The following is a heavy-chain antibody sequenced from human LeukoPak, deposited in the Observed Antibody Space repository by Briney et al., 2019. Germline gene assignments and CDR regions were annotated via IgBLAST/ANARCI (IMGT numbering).Heavy chain of an antibody. V-gene: IGHV4-39*07. CDR3: AVSIIVVVPATSL. D-gene: IGHD2-15*01. Sequence: SETLSLTCTVSGGSISSSSYYWGWIRQPPGKGLEWIGSIYYSGSTYYNPSLKSRVTISVDTSKNQFSLKLSSVTAADTVVYYCAVSIIVVVPATSLWGQGTLVTVSS. CDR2: IYYSGST. J-gene: IGHJ4*02. CDR1: GGSISSSSYY.